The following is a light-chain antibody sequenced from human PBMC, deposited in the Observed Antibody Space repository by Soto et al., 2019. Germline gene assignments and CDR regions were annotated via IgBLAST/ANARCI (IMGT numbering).Light chain of an antibody. J-gene: IGKJ4*01. CDR1: QSISSW. CDR2: KAS. V-gene: IGKV1-5*03. CDR3: QQYNSNPLT. Sequence: DIQMTQSPSTLSASVGDRVTITCRASQSISSWLAWYQQKPGKAPKLLIYKASSLESGVPSRFSGSGSGTEFTLTISSLQPDDFATYYCQQYNSNPLTFGGGTTVEIK.